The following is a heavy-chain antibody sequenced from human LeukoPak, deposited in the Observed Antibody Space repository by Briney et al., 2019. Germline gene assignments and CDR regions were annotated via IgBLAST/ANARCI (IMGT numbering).Heavy chain of an antibody. CDR3: ARVSIPGYSYGTYYFDY. J-gene: IGHJ4*02. CDR1: GGSISSGGYS. CDR2: IYYSGST. Sequence: PSETLSLTCAVSGGSISSGGYSWSWIRQPPGKGLEWIGYIYYSGSTYYNPSLKSRVTISVDTSKNQFSLKLSSVTAADTAVYYCARVSIPGYSYGTYYFDYWGQGTLVTVSS. D-gene: IGHD5-18*01. V-gene: IGHV4-30-4*07.